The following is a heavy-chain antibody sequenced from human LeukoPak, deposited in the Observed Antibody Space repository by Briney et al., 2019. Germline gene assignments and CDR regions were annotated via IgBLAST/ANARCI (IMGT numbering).Heavy chain of an antibody. J-gene: IGHJ5*02. CDR1: GGSISSYY. Sequence: SETLSLTCTVSGGSISSYYWSWIRQPAGKGLEWIGRIYTSGSTNYNPSLKSRVTMSVDTSKNQFSLKLSPVTAADTAVYYCARDTLLWFGELRWFDPWGQGTLVTVSS. CDR3: ARDTLLWFGELRWFDP. CDR2: IYTSGST. V-gene: IGHV4-4*07. D-gene: IGHD3-10*01.